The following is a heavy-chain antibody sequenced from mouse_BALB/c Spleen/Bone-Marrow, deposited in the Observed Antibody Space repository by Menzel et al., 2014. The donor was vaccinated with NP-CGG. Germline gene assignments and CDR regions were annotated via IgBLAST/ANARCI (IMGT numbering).Heavy chain of an antibody. CDR2: ISGGSSSI. V-gene: IGHV5-17*02. D-gene: IGHD2-4*01. J-gene: IGHJ4*01. CDR3: SRGEDYDGYAMDY. Sequence: EVKLMESGGGLVQPGGSRKLSCAASGFTFSNFGMHWVRQAPEKGLEWVAYISGGSSSIYYGDTVKGRFTISRDNPKNTLFLQMTSLRSEYTAMYFCSRGEDYDGYAMDYWGQGTSITVSS. CDR1: GFTFSNFG.